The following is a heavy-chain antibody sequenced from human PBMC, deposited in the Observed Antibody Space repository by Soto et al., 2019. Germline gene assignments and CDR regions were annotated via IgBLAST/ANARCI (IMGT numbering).Heavy chain of an antibody. CDR2: IYYSGST. J-gene: IGHJ5*02. CDR1: GGSVSSGSYY. Sequence: SETLSITCTVSGGSVSSGSYYWSWIRQPPGKGLEWIGYIYYSGSTNYNPSLKSRVTISVDTSKNQFSLKLSSVTAADTAVYYCARAHDYSNFGNWFDPWGQGTLVTVS. V-gene: IGHV4-61*01. D-gene: IGHD4-4*01. CDR3: ARAHDYSNFGNWFDP.